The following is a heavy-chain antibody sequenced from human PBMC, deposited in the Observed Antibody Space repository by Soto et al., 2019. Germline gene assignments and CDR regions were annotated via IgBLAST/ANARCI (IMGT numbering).Heavy chain of an antibody. Sequence: SETLSLPCAFAGGSISSSSYYWGWIRQPPGKGLEWIGSSYYSGSTYYNPSLKSRVTISVDTSKNQFSLKLRSVTAAVTAVYHCMPRSSWKDFAYWGEGTLVTVS. CDR1: GGSISSSSYY. J-gene: IGHJ4*02. CDR3: MPRSSWKDFAY. CDR2: SYYSGST. V-gene: IGHV4-39*03. D-gene: IGHD2-2*01.